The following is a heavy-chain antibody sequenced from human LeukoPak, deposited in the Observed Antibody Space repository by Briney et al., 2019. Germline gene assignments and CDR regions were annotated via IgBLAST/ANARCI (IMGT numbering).Heavy chain of an antibody. D-gene: IGHD2-15*01. J-gene: IGHJ4*02. Sequence: ASVKVSCKASGYTFTSYDINRVRQATGQGLEWMGWMNPNSGNTGYAQKFQGRVTMTRNTSISTAYMELSSLRSEDTAVYYCARGFGRYCSGGSCTGYWGQGTLVTVSS. CDR2: MNPNSGNT. V-gene: IGHV1-8*01. CDR1: GYTFTSYD. CDR3: ARGFGRYCSGGSCTGY.